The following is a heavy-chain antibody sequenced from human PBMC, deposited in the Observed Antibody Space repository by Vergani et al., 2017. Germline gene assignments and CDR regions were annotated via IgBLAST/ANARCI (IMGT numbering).Heavy chain of an antibody. Sequence: EVQLVESGGGLVQPGGSLKLSCAASGFTFSGSAMHWVRQASGKGLEWVGRIRSKANSYATAYAASVKGRFTISRDDSKNTAYLQMNSLKTEDTAVYYWTRQADSSSGSPAGRYYYGMDVWGQGTTVTVSS. D-gene: IGHD6-13*01. CDR1: GFTFSGSA. J-gene: IGHJ6*02. CDR3: TRQADSSSGSPAGRYYYGMDV. CDR2: IRSKANSYAT. V-gene: IGHV3-73*02.